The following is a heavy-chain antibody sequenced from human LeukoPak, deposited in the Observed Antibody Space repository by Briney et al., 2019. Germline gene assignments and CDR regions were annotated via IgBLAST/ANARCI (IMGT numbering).Heavy chain of an antibody. CDR1: GYTFTSYG. CDR2: ISAYNGNT. J-gene: IGHJ4*02. CDR3: AMNTIAVAGTGGFDY. D-gene: IGHD6-19*01. V-gene: IGHV1-18*01. Sequence: ASVKVSCKASGYTFTSYGISWVRQAPGQGLEWMGWISAYNGNTNYAQKLQGRVTMTTDTSTSTAYMELRSLRSEDTAVYYCAMNTIAVAGTGGFDYWGQGTLVTVSS.